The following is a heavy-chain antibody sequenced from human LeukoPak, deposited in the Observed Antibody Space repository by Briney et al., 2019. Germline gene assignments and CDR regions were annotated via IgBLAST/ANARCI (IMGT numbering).Heavy chain of an antibody. V-gene: IGHV4-4*07. CDR1: GGSITIYY. J-gene: IGHJ4*02. Sequence: SETLSLTCTVSGGSITIYYWSWIRQPAGKGLEWIGRIYTSGSTNYNPSLKSRVTMSVDTSKNQFSLKLSSVTAADTAVFYCAANSADYNTLGSSYKVWGQGTLVTVSS. D-gene: IGHD3-10*01. CDR3: AANSADYNTLGSSYKV. CDR2: IYTSGST.